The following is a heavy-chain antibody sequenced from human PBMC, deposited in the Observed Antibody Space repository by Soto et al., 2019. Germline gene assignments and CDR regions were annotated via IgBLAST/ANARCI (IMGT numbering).Heavy chain of an antibody. CDR1: GFTFSSYW. D-gene: IGHD3-10*01. V-gene: IGHV3-74*01. Sequence: PGGSLRLSCAASGFTFSSYWMHWVRQAPGKGLVWVSRINSDGSSTSYADSVKGRFTISRDNAKNTLYLQMNSLRAEDTAVYYCARAGITMVRGVILPTYYYYGMDVWGQGTTVTVSS. J-gene: IGHJ6*02. CDR2: INSDGSST. CDR3: ARAGITMVRGVILPTYYYYGMDV.